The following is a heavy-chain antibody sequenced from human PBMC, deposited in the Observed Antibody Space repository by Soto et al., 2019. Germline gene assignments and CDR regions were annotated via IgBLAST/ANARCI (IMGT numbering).Heavy chain of an antibody. J-gene: IGHJ5*02. CDR2: ISYHGSNE. Sequence: GGSLRLSCAASGFTFSSYAMHWVRQAPGKGLDWVAVISYHGSNEYYADSVKGRFTISRDNSKNTLYLQMNSLRAEDTAVYYCARGGCISISCYHWFDPWGQGTLVTVSS. CDR1: GFTFSSYA. V-gene: IGHV3-30-3*01. CDR3: ARGGCISISCYHWFDP. D-gene: IGHD2-2*01.